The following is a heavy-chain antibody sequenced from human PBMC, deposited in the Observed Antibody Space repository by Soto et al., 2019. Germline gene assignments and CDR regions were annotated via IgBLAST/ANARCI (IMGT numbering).Heavy chain of an antibody. CDR1: GFTFNDYA. V-gene: IGHV3-30*18. CDR3: AKLRLATYDFWGGCDS. Sequence: QVQLVESGGGVVQPGRSLKLSCLASGFTFNDYAMHWVRQAPGKGLERVALISYDESNKDYADSVKGRFTISRDNSKNALYLQINSLRSEDTAVYYCAKLRLATYDFWGGCDSWGQGTLVTVSS. D-gene: IGHD3-3*01. J-gene: IGHJ4*02. CDR2: ISYDESNK.